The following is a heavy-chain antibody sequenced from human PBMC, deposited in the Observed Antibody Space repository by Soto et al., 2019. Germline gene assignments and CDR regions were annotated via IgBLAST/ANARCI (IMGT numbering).Heavy chain of an antibody. CDR1: GFTFSAFC. CDR3: VRGSMLHQFDL. J-gene: IGHJ4*02. Sequence: PGGSLRLSCAGSGFTFSAFCRNWVRHVPGKGLVWVSRSDGDVTGTHYADSVKGRFSISRDNAKRALYLQMNNLRVEDTGLYFCVRGSMLHQFDLWGQGAQVTVSS. CDR2: SDGDVTGT. V-gene: IGHV3-74*01. D-gene: IGHD3-9*01.